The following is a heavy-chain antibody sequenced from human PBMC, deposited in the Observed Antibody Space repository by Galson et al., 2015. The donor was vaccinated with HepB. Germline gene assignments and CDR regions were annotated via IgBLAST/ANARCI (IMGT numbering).Heavy chain of an antibody. Sequence: SLRLSCAASGFTFSSYTINWVRQAPGKGLEWVASISSSTNYINYADSVKGRFTISRDNAKNSLYLQMTSLRAEDSAVYYCARGWEQYFDYGGQGTLVTVSS. J-gene: IGHJ4*02. V-gene: IGHV3-21*01. CDR1: GFTFSSYT. CDR2: ISSSTNYI. D-gene: IGHD1-26*01. CDR3: ARGWEQYFDY.